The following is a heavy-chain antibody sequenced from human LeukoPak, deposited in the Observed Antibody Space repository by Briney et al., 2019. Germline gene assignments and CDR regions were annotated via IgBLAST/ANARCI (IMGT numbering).Heavy chain of an antibody. CDR3: ARGRNYGSGNYVFDY. Sequence: PGGSLRLSCAASGLTFSNAWMSGVGQAQGKGPEWVARISGRGDSSNYADSVKGRFTISRDNLKSTVDLQMDSLRADDTALYYCARGRNYGSGNYVFDYWGQGTLVTVSS. J-gene: IGHJ4*02. CDR1: GLTFSNAW. D-gene: IGHD3-16*01. V-gene: IGHV3-23*01. CDR2: ISGRGDSS.